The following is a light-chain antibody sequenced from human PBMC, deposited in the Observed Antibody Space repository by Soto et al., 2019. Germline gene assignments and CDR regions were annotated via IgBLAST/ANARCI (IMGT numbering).Light chain of an antibody. CDR2: STN. CDR1: TSNIGTNT. Sequence: QAVVTQPPSASGTPGQRVTISCSGSTSNIGTNTVNWYRQVPGTAPKLLIYSTNQRPSEVPDRFFGSKSGTSASLAIIGLQSEDEADYYCASWDASLIGWVFGGGTKLTVL. J-gene: IGLJ3*02. CDR3: ASWDASLIGWV. V-gene: IGLV1-44*01.